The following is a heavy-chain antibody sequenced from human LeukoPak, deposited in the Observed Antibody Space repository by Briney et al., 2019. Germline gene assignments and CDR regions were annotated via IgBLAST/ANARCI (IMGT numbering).Heavy chain of an antibody. J-gene: IGHJ4*02. Sequence: PSETLSLTCGVSGGSISSGGYDWSWIRQPPGKGLEWIGYIYYGDSTYLNPSLKSRASISEDRSKNQFSLKLSSVTAADTAVYYCARSTFADSDYVWRTYRPSPIFDSWGQGTLVTVSS. V-gene: IGHV4-30-2*01. D-gene: IGHD3-16*02. CDR3: ARSTFADSDYVWRTYRPSPIFDS. CDR1: GGSISSGGYD. CDR2: IYYGDST.